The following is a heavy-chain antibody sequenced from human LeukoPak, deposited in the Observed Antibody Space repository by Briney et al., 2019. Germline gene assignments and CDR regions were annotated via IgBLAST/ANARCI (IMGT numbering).Heavy chain of an antibody. D-gene: IGHD3-22*01. CDR1: GGSISRHY. CDR3: ARRAPYYFDSSGSHFDY. V-gene: IGHV4-59*08. J-gene: IGHJ4*02. CDR2: IYYSGST. Sequence: SETLSLTCTVSGGSISRHYWSWIRQPPGKGLEWIGYIYYSGSTNYNPSLKSRVTISVDTSKNQFSLKLNSVTAADTAVYYCARRAPYYFDSSGSHFDYWGQGTLVTVSS.